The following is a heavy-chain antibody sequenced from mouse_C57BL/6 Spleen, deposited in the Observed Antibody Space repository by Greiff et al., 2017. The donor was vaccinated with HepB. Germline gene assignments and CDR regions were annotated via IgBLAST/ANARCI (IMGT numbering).Heavy chain of an antibody. CDR3: ARNKDEYAGYFDV. V-gene: IGHV1-82*01. D-gene: IGHD5-1*01. J-gene: IGHJ1*03. CDR2: IYPGDGDT. CDR1: GYAFSSSW. Sequence: QVQLKQSGPELVKPGASVKISCKASGYAFSSSWMNWVKQRPGKGLEWIGRIYPGDGDTNYNGKFKGKATLTADKSSSTAYMQLSSLTSEGSAVYFCARNKDEYAGYFDVWGTGTTVTVSS.